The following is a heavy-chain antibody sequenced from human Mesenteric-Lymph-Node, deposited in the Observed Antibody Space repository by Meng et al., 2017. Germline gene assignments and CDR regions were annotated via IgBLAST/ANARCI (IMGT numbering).Heavy chain of an antibody. CDR2: IYYSGST. D-gene: IGHD4-17*01. V-gene: IGHV4-30-4*01. CDR3: ARDSRMTTVLASQNDAFDI. CDR1: GGSIISSDYY. J-gene: IGHJ3*02. Sequence: QVQLQESGPGLVKPSQTLSLTCTVSGGSIISSDYYWSWIRQPPGKGLEWIGYIYYSGSTYYNPSLKSRVTISVDTSKNQFSLKLRSVTAADTAVYYCARDSRMTTVLASQNDAFDIWGQGTMVTVSS.